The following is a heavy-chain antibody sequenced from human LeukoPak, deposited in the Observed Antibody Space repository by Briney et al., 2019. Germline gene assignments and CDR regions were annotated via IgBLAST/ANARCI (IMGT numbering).Heavy chain of an antibody. CDR3: ARGGPPSGNYYYGMDV. CDR1: GGSISSYY. CDR2: IYYSGST. Sequence: SETLSLTCTVSGGSISSYYWSWIRQPPGKGLEWIGYIYYSGSTNYNPSLKSRVTISVDTSKNQFSLKLSSVTAADTAVYYCARGGPPSGNYYYGMDVWGQGTTVTASS. D-gene: IGHD6-6*01. V-gene: IGHV4-59*01. J-gene: IGHJ6*02.